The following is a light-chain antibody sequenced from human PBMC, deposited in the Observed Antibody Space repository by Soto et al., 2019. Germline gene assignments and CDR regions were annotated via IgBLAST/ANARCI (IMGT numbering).Light chain of an antibody. CDR3: QQYDNWPIT. CDR2: GAS. Sequence: EIAMTHSPATLSVSLCERATLSSRASQSININLAWYQQKPGQAPRLLIYGASTRATGLPARFSGSGSGTEFTLIISSLQSEDSAVYYCQQYDNWPITFGQGTRLEIK. V-gene: IGKV3-15*01. CDR1: QSININ. J-gene: IGKJ5*01.